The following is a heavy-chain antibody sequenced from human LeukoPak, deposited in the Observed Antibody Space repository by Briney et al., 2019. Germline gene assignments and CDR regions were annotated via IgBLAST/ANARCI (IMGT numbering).Heavy chain of an antibody. J-gene: IGHJ3*02. CDR2: ISANNGNA. V-gene: IGHV1-18*01. D-gene: IGHD4-17*01. Sequence: ASVKVSCKASGYTFTSYGISWVRQAPGQGLEWMGWISANNGNANYVQKLQGRVTMTTVTSTSTAYMELRSLRSEDTAVYYCARDRRVYGDYQGNAFDIWGQGTMVTVSS. CDR1: GYTFTSYG. CDR3: ARDRRVYGDYQGNAFDI.